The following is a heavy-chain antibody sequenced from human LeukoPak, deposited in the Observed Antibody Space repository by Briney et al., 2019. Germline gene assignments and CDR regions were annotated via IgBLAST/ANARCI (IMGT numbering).Heavy chain of an antibody. D-gene: IGHD2-15*01. V-gene: IGHV3-7*01. CDR2: IKHSGSAK. Sequence: PGGSLTLSCAASGFTFSSYWMSWVRQAPGKGLEWVANIKHSGSAKYYPAFVKGRFIISRDNAKHSLYLQMDSVRAEYSAVYYCARGGGGSFDYWGQGTLVTVSS. CDR3: ARGGGGSFDY. J-gene: IGHJ4*02. CDR1: GFTFSSYW.